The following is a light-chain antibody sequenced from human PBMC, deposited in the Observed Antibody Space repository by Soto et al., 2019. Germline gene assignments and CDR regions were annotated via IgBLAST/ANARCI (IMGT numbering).Light chain of an antibody. J-gene: IGKJ3*01. CDR2: AAS. V-gene: IGKV1-39*01. CDR1: QSISGY. CDR3: QQSYSTPFT. Sequence: DIQMTQSPSSLSASVGDRVTITCRASQSISGYLHWYQQKPGKAPKVLIYAASSLQSGVPSRFSGSGSGTDFTLTISSLQPEDFATYYCQQSYSTPFTFGPGTKVDIK.